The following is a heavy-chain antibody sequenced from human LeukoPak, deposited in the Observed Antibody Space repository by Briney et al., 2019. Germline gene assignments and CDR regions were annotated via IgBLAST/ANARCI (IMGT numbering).Heavy chain of an antibody. CDR3: ASLWSGEFIDY. Sequence: GGSLRLSCAASGFTVSSNYMSWVRQAPGKGLEWVSVIYSGGSTYYADSVKGRFTISRDNSKNTLYLQMNSLRAEDTAVYYCASLWSGEFIDYWGQGTLVTVSS. V-gene: IGHV3-66*02. D-gene: IGHD3-10*01. J-gene: IGHJ4*02. CDR1: GFTVSSNY. CDR2: IYSGGST.